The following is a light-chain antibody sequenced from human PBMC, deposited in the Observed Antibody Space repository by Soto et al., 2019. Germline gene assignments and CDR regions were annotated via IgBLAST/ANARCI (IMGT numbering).Light chain of an antibody. CDR2: DNR. V-gene: IGLV3-21*02. CDR1: RIGQKF. Sequence: SYELTQTPSVSVAPGQTATMTCGGDRIGQKFVHWYQQISGQAPVLVVYDNRDRPSGIPDRFSGSSSGNTATLTISGVEAGDEADYFCQVWDSSNDQVVFGGGTKVTVL. CDR3: QVWDSSNDQVV. J-gene: IGLJ3*02.